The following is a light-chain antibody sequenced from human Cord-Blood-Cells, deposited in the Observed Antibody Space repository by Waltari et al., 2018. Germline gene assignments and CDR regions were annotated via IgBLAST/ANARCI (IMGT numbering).Light chain of an antibody. Sequence: EIVMTQSPAPLSVSQGERATLSCRASQSVSSNLAWYQQKPGQAPRRLIYGASTRATGIPARFSGSGSGTEFTLTISSLQSEDFAVYYCQQYNNWPITFGQGTRLEIK. CDR3: QQYNNWPIT. J-gene: IGKJ5*01. V-gene: IGKV3-15*01. CDR2: GAS. CDR1: QSVSSN.